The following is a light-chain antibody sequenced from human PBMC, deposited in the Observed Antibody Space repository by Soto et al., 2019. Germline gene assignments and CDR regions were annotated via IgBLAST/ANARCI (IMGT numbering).Light chain of an antibody. V-gene: IGLV2-11*01. CDR1: NSDVGRYNF. CDR3: YSYTARDIWV. J-gene: IGLJ3*02. CDR2: AVS. Sequence: QSALTQPRSVSGSPGQSVTISCTGTNSDVGRYNFVSWYQQLPGKAPKLLISAVSQRPSGVPDRFSGSKSGNTASLTISGLQAYDEADYFFYSYTARDIWVFGGGTKVTVL.